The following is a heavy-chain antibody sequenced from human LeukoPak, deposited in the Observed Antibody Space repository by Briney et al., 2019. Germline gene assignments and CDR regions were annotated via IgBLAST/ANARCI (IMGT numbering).Heavy chain of an antibody. CDR2: ISPSGST. CDR1: GGSISSYH. J-gene: IGHJ6*03. Sequence: SETLSLTCSVSGGSISSYHWSWIRQPAGKGLEWIGRISPSGSTNYNPSLTSRVTMSVDTSKNQVSLKLRSVTAADTAVYYCARVDYGGNSGNYYYYMDVWGKGTTVTVSS. V-gene: IGHV4-4*07. D-gene: IGHD4-23*01. CDR3: ARVDYGGNSGNYYYYMDV.